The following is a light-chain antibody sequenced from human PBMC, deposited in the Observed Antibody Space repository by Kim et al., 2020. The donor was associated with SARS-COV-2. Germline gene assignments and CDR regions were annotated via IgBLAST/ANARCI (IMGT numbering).Light chain of an antibody. Sequence: MSPGQTASITCSGDKLGVKYVCWYQQKPGRSPVLVIYQDSKRPSAIPERFSGSNSGNTATLTISGTQAMDEAAYYCQAWDSSTWVFGGGTQLTVL. CDR2: QDS. J-gene: IGLJ3*02. V-gene: IGLV3-1*01. CDR3: QAWDSSTWV. CDR1: KLGVKY.